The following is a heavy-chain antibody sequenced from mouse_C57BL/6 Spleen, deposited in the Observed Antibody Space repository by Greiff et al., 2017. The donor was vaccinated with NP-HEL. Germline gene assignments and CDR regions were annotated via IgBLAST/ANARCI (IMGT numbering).Heavy chain of an antibody. D-gene: IGHD2-1*01. CDR3: AREPGNYFPLDY. J-gene: IGHJ2*01. Sequence: VQLQQPGTELVKPGASVKLSCTASGYTFTSYWMTWVKQRPGHGLEGDGNINPSNGGTNYNEKFKSKATLTVDKSSSTAYMQLSSLTSEDSAVYYCAREPGNYFPLDYWGQGTTLTVSS. CDR2: INPSNGGT. V-gene: IGHV1-53*01. CDR1: GYTFTSYW.